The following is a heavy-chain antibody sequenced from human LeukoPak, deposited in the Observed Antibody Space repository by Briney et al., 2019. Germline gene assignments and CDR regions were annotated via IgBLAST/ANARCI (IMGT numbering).Heavy chain of an antibody. D-gene: IGHD3-22*01. CDR3: ARDSSGHPYYFDY. V-gene: IGHV3-30*04. CDR2: ILYDGSNK. J-gene: IGHJ4*02. CDR1: GFTFSNYA. Sequence: GGSLRLSCTASGFTFSNYAVHWVRQAPGKGLEWVTVILYDGSNKYYADSVKGRFTISRDNSRNTLYLQFSSLRAEDTAVYYCARDSSGHPYYFDYWGQGTLVTVSS.